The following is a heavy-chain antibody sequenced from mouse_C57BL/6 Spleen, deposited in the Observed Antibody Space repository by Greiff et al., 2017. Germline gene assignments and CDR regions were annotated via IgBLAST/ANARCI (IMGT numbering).Heavy chain of an antibody. V-gene: IGHV1-4*01. D-gene: IGHD1-1*01. CDR2: INPSSGYT. J-gene: IGHJ1*03. CDR1: GYTFTSYT. Sequence: VQLQESGAELARPGASVKMSCKASGYTFTSYTMHWVKQRPGQGLEWIGYINPSSGYTKYNQKFKDKATLTADKSSSTAYMQLSSLTSEDSAVYYCASPYYYGSSHWYFDVWGTGTTVTVSS. CDR3: ASPYYYGSSHWYFDV.